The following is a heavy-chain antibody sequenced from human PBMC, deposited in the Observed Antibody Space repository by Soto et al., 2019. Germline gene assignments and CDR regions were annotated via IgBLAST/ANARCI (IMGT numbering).Heavy chain of an antibody. CDR2: IYYSGST. V-gene: IGHV4-39*01. CDR1: GGSISSNNYY. J-gene: IGHJ4*02. D-gene: IGHD6-19*01. CDR3: ASGWGSGWYLG. Sequence: QVQLQESGPGLVKPSETLSLTCTVSGGSISSNNYYWGWIRQPPGKGLEWIGSIYYSGSTYYNPSLKSRVTISGDTSKNQFSLKLRSVIAGDTAVYYCASGWGSGWYLGWGQGTLVTVSS.